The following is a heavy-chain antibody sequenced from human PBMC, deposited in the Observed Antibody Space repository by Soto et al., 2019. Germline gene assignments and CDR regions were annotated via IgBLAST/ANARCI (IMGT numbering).Heavy chain of an antibody. Sequence: GGSLRLCCAVSGFSVSNNYMSWVRQAPGEGLEWVSVLYSGGSTYYADSVRGRFTISRDNSKNTLYLQMDSLRVEDTAVYYCARDPSPVDSWGQGTLVTVSS. CDR3: ARDPSPVDS. CDR1: GFSVSNNY. J-gene: IGHJ4*02. CDR2: LYSGGST. V-gene: IGHV3-66*01.